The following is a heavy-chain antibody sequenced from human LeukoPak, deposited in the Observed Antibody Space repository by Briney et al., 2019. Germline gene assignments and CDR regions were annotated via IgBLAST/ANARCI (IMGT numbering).Heavy chain of an antibody. V-gene: IGHV4-34*01. Sequence: SGTLSLTCAVYGGSFSGYYWSWIRQPPGKGLEWIGEINHRGSTNYNPSLKSRVTVSLDTSKNQFSLKLSSVTAADTAVYYCARARGTVAIDYWGHGTLVTVSS. CDR3: ARARGTVAIDY. D-gene: IGHD5-12*01. CDR1: GGSFSGYY. CDR2: INHRGST. J-gene: IGHJ4*01.